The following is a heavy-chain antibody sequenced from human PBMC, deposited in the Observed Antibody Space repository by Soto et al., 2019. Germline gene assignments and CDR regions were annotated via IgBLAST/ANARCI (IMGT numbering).Heavy chain of an antibody. V-gene: IGHV3-30*18. D-gene: IGHD2-8*01. CDR3: GKVMGYPSGTNDAFDI. CDR1: GCSVRTYV. Sequence: LRVSCAASGCSVRTYVMQWLHQAPAKGLGRGAVISGGESDKYNISPMCGRCTSSRDNSKNPLYLQTNTASTEDAAVCYCGKVMGYPSGTNDAFDIWGQGTMVTVSS. CDR2: ISGGESDK. J-gene: IGHJ3*02.